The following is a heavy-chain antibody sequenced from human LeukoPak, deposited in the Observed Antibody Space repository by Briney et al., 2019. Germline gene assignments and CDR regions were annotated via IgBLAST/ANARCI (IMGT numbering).Heavy chain of an antibody. V-gene: IGHV1-3*01. CDR3: ARTYCSSTSCYVDYFDY. CDR2: VNAGNGNT. J-gene: IGHJ4*02. Sequence: ASLKLSCKASGYTFTGYAMLWVRQAPGQRLEWMGWVNAGNGNTKYSQKFQRRVTITRDTSASTAYMELSSLRSEDTAVYYCARTYCSSTSCYVDYFDYWGQGTLVTVSS. D-gene: IGHD2-2*01. CDR1: GYTFTGYA.